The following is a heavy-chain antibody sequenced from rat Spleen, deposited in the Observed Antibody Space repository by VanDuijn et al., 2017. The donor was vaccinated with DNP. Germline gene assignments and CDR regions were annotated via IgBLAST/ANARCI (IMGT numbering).Heavy chain of an antibody. CDR2: ITNSGRST. J-gene: IGHJ2*01. V-gene: IGHV5-29*01. CDR1: GFTFSNYG. Sequence: EVQLVESGGGLVQPGRSLKLSCAASGFTFSNYGMAWVRQAPTKGLEWVASITNSGRSTYYRDSVKGRFAISRDNAKSTLYLQMNSLRSEDMATYYCIRWNSGHFDYWGQGVMVTVSS. D-gene: IGHD4-3*01. CDR3: IRWNSGHFDY.